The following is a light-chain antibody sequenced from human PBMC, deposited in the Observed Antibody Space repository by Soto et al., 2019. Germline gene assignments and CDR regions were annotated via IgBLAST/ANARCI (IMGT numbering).Light chain of an antibody. J-gene: IGLJ3*02. CDR1: SSNIGNNY. Sequence: QSVLTQPPSASGTPGQRVTISCSGSSSNIGNNYVSWYQQLPGTAPKLLIYRNNQRPSGVPDRFSGSKSGTSASLAISGLRSEDEADYYCAAWDDSLSGWVFGGGTKLTVL. V-gene: IGLV1-47*01. CDR3: AAWDDSLSGWV. CDR2: RNN.